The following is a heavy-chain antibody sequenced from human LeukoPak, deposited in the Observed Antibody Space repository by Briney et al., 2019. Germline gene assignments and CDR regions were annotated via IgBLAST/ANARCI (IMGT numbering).Heavy chain of an antibody. J-gene: IGHJ4*02. CDR1: GFTFGDYA. CDR3: AKSLYGSGSYSFDY. V-gene: IGHV3-23*01. CDR2: ISGSGGST. D-gene: IGHD3-10*01. Sequence: GGSLRLSCTASGFTFGDYAMSWVRQAPGKGLEWVSAISGSGGSTYYADSVKGRFTISRDNSKNTLYLQMNSLRAEDTAVYYCAKSLYGSGSYSFDYWGQGTLVTVSS.